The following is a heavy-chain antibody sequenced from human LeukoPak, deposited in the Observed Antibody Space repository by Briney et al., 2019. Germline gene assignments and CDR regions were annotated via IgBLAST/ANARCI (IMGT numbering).Heavy chain of an antibody. V-gene: IGHV3-74*01. Sequence: PGGSLRLSCAASGFTFSNYLMHWVRQAPGEGLVWVSRITGDGTNIIYADSVKGRFTISRDNAKNTLYLQMNSLRAEDTAVYYCARPNYSGYDLAHFDYWGQGTLVTVSS. J-gene: IGHJ4*02. CDR3: ARPNYSGYDLAHFDY. CDR1: GFTFSNYL. D-gene: IGHD5-12*01. CDR2: ITGDGTNI.